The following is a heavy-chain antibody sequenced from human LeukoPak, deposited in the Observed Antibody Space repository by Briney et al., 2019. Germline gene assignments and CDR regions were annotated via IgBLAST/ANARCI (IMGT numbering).Heavy chain of an antibody. D-gene: IGHD1-26*01. CDR2: INPSGGST. Sequence: GASVKVSCKASGYTFTSYYMHWVRQAPGQGLEWMGIINPSGGSTSYAQKSQGRVTMTRDTSTSTVYMELSSLRSEDTAVYYCARAAGIVGATTHDAFDIWGQGTMVTVSS. CDR1: GYTFTSYY. J-gene: IGHJ3*02. CDR3: ARAAGIVGATTHDAFDI. V-gene: IGHV1-46*01.